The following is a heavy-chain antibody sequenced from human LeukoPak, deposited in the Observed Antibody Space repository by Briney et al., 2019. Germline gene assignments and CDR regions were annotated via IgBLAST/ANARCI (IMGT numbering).Heavy chain of an antibody. CDR3: ARGPDYGDFYYYYYMDV. CDR2: INHSGST. J-gene: IGHJ6*03. Sequence: SSETLSLTCAVYGGSLSGYYWSWIRQPPGKGLEWIGEINHSGSTNYNPSLKSRVTISVDTSKNQFSLKLSSVTAADTAVYYCARGPDYGDFYYYYYMDVWGKGTTVTVSS. V-gene: IGHV4-34*01. D-gene: IGHD4-17*01. CDR1: GGSLSGYY.